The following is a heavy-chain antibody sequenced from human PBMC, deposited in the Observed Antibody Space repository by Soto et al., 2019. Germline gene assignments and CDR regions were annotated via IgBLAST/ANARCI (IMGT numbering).Heavy chain of an antibody. CDR3: ARDGITVTTFYYYYGMDV. J-gene: IGHJ6*02. CDR1: VFTFSRYW. V-gene: IGHV3-74*01. Sequence: EVQLVESGGGLVQPGGSLRLSCAASVFTFSRYWLHWVRQAPGKGLVWVSRINSDGSSTSYADSVKGLFTISRDNAKNTLYLQMNSLRAEDTAVYYCARDGITVTTFYYYYGMDVWVQGTTVTVSS. CDR2: INSDGSST. D-gene: IGHD4-4*01.